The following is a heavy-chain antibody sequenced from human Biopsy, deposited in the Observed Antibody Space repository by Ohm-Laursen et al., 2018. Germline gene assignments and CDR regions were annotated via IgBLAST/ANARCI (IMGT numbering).Heavy chain of an antibody. Sequence: GTLSLTCAVPGGSISSFYWTWIRQPPGKGPEWIGDISDSGSTNYKPSLKSRVIISVDTSKNQFSLNLSSVTAADTAVYYCARRGSGGRSFDHWGQGTLVTVS. D-gene: IGHD2-15*01. J-gene: IGHJ4*02. CDR2: ISDSGST. CDR3: ARRGSGGRSFDH. V-gene: IGHV4-59*08. CDR1: GGSISSFY.